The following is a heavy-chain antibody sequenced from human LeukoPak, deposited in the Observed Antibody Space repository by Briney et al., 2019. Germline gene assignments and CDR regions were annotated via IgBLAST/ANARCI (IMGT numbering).Heavy chain of an antibody. V-gene: IGHV5-51*01. Sequence: GESLQISCKGSGYSFTSYWIGWVRQMPGKGLEWMGIIYPGDSDTRYSPSFQGQVTISADKSISTAYLQWSSLKASDTAMYYCARSLRRITIFGVDRDAFDIWGQGTMVTVSS. D-gene: IGHD3-3*01. CDR3: ARSLRRITIFGVDRDAFDI. J-gene: IGHJ3*02. CDR1: GYSFTSYW. CDR2: IYPGDSDT.